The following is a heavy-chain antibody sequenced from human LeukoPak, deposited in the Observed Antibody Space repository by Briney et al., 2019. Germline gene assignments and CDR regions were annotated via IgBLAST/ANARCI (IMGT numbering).Heavy chain of an antibody. D-gene: IGHD2-2*01. Sequence: GGSLRLSCVASGFTFSSYAMSWVRRAPGKGLEWVSIISGSDTSTYYADSVKGRFTISRDNAKNSLYLQMNSLRAEDTAVYYCARDDRYCSSTSYNRGDYWGQGTLVTVSS. V-gene: IGHV3-23*01. J-gene: IGHJ4*02. CDR2: ISGSDTST. CDR3: ARDDRYCSSTSYNRGDY. CDR1: GFTFSSYA.